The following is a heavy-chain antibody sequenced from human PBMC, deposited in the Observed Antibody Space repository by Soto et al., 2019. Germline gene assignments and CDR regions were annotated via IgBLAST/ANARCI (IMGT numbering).Heavy chain of an antibody. Sequence: EVQLVESGGGLAQPGGSLRLSCAASGFTFSSDAMDWVRQAQGKGLEYVSGISSNGIGTYYASSVQGRLTISRDNSRDTVYLQMDSLRPEDMAVYYCARRARADYYYMDVWGKGTTVTVS. D-gene: IGHD6-6*01. CDR2: ISSNGIGT. CDR1: GFTFSSDA. CDR3: ARRARADYYYMDV. J-gene: IGHJ6*03. V-gene: IGHV3-64*01.